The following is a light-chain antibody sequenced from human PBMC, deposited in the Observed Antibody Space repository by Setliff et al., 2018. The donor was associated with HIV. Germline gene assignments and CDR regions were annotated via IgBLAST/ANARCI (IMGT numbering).Light chain of an antibody. CDR1: SNDVGGYNF. CDR2: DVS. Sequence: QSALTQPASVSGSPGQSITISCTGTSNDVGGYNFVSWYQQHPGKAPKVMIYDVSNRPSGVSNRFSGSKSGNTASLTISGLQAEDEADYYCSSYTSSSTLVFGTGTKVTV. V-gene: IGLV2-14*03. J-gene: IGLJ1*01. CDR3: SSYTSSSTLV.